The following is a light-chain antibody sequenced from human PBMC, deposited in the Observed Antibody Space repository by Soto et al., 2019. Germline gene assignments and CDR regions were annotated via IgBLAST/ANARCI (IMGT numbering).Light chain of an antibody. CDR2: DVS. J-gene: IGLJ1*01. CDR3: SSYTSSSPYV. V-gene: IGLV2-14*01. Sequence: QSALTQPASVSGSPGQSITISCTGTSSDVGGCNYVSWYQQHPGKAPKLMIYDVSNRPSGVSNRFSGSKSGNTASLTISAIQAEDEHDYYCSSYTSSSPYVFGTGTKLTVL. CDR1: SSDVGGCNY.